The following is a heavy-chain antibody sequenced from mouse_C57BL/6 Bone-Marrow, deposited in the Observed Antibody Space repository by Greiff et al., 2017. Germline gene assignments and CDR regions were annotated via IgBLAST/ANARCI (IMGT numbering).Heavy chain of an antibody. J-gene: IGHJ2*01. CDR1: GYTFTSYW. D-gene: IGHD4-1*01. CDR2: IDPSDSET. Sequence: QVQLQQPGAELVRPGSSVKLSCKASGYTFTSYWMHWVKQRPIQGLEWIGNIDPSDSETHYNQKFKDKATLTVDKSSSTAYMQLSSLTSEDSAVYYYARSAPNWDFDYWGQGTTLTVSS. CDR3: ARSAPNWDFDY. V-gene: IGHV1-52*01.